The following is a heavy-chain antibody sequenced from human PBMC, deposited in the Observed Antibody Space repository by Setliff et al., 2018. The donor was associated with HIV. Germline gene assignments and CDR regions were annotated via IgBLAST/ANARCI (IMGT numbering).Heavy chain of an antibody. CDR1: GYTFTSYY. D-gene: IGHD3-3*01. CDR2: INPSGDST. V-gene: IGHV1-46*01. J-gene: IGHJ4*02. Sequence: ASVKVSCKASGYTFTSYYMHWVRQAPGQGLEWMGIINPSGDSTSYAQKFQGRVTMTRDTSTNTVYMELSSLRSEDTAVYYCARLGDFWSGYYHFDYWGQGTLVTVSS. CDR3: ARLGDFWSGYYHFDY.